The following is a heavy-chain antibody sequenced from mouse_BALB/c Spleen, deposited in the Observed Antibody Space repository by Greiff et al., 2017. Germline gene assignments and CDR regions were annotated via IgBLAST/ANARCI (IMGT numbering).Heavy chain of an antibody. V-gene: IGHV3-6*02. CDR2: ISYDGSN. Sequence: EVHLVESGPGLVKPSQSLSLTCSVTGYSITSGYYWNWIRQFPGNKLEWMGYISYDGSNNYNPSLKNRISITRDTSKNQFFLKLNSVTTEDTATYYCARRDYDKGFAYWGQGTLVTVSA. D-gene: IGHD2-4*01. J-gene: IGHJ3*01. CDR1: GYSITSGYY. CDR3: ARRDYDKGFAY.